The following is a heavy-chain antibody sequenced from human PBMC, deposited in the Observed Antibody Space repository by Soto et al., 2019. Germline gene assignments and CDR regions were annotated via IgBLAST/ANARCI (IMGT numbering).Heavy chain of an antibody. Sequence: EVPLVESGGVLVQPGGSLRLSCAASGFTFSSCNMIWVRQAPGKGLEWVSYITSSSSTIYYADSVKGRFTISRDNAKNSLYLQMTSLRAEDTAVYYCARDCHGYDFDYWGQGTLVTVSS. CDR2: ITSSSSTI. V-gene: IGHV3-48*01. J-gene: IGHJ4*02. CDR3: ARDCHGYDFDY. CDR1: GFTFSSCN. D-gene: IGHD5-18*01.